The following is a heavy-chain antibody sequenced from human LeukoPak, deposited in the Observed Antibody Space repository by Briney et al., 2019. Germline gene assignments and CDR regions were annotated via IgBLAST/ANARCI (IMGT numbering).Heavy chain of an antibody. CDR1: GDAISSYY. D-gene: IGHD3-10*01. Sequence: PSETLSLTCTVSGDAISSYYWTWLRQSPGKGLEWIGFIFYSGNTIKNPSMKSRVTMSVDTSHNHFSLQLTSVTAADTAVYYCARQRISGSQAFVMWSPGTMVTVSS. CDR2: IFYSGNT. J-gene: IGHJ3*02. V-gene: IGHV4-59*08. CDR3: ARQRISGSQAFVM.